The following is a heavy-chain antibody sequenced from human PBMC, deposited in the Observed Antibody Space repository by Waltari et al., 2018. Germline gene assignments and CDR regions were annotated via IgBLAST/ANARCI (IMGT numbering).Heavy chain of an antibody. D-gene: IGHD3-22*01. CDR1: GYTFTSYA. Sequence: QVQLVQSGAEVKKPGASVKVSCKASGYTFTSYAMHWVRQAPGQRLEWMGWINAGNGNTKCSQKCQGRVTITRDTSASTAYMELSSLRSEDTAVYYCARDRSRHNYYDSSGYYLHWGQGTLVTVSS. V-gene: IGHV1-3*01. CDR2: INAGNGNT. J-gene: IGHJ4*02. CDR3: ARDRSRHNYYDSSGYYLH.